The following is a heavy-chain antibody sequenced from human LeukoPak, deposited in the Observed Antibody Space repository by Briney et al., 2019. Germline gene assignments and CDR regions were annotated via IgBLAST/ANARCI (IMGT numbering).Heavy chain of an antibody. V-gene: IGHV3-21*01. D-gene: IGHD2-2*01. CDR1: GFTFSTYS. Sequence: GGSLRLSCAASGFTFSTYSMNWVRQAPGKGLEWVSSISSGGSYIYYADSVKGRFTISRDNARNSLYLQMNSLRAEDTAVYYCARDLVDYWGQGTLVTVSS. CDR3: ARDLVDY. CDR2: ISSGGSYI. J-gene: IGHJ4*02.